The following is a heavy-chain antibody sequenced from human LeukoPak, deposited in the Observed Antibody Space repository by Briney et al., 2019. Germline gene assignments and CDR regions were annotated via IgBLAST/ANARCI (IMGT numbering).Heavy chain of an antibody. V-gene: IGHV3-48*04. CDR2: ISRTTGSI. D-gene: IGHD1-26*01. CDR3: ARESILGTTTDYIDY. Sequence: GGSLRLSCAAAGFTAGSYTMNWVRQAPGKGLEWVSLISRTTGSIYYADSVRGRFTISRDSAKNSVYLQMNSLRAEDTAIYYWARESILGTTTDYIDYWGQGTRVIVSS. J-gene: IGHJ4*02. CDR1: GFTAGSYT.